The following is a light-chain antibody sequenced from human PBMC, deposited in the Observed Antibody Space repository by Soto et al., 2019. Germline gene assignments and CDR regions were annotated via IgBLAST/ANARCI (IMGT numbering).Light chain of an antibody. CDR2: GAS. J-gene: IGKJ1*01. CDR3: QQYNNGWT. V-gene: IGKV3-15*01. CDR1: QSVSSN. Sequence: EIVMTQSPATLSVSPRERATLSCRASQSVSSNLAWYQQKPGQAPRLLIYGASTRATGIPARFSGSGSGTEFTLTISSLQSEDFVVYYCQQYNNGWTFGQGTKVEIK.